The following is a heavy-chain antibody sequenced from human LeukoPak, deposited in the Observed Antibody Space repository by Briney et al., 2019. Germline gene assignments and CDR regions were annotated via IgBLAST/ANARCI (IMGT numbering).Heavy chain of an antibody. V-gene: IGHV3-23*01. CDR3: AKARSKSHYFDY. CDR2: ISGSGGST. Sequence: GGSLRLSCAASGFIVSSNYMSWVRQAPGKGLEWVSAISGSGGSTYYADSVKGRFTISRDNSKNTLYLQMNSLRAEDTAVYYCAKARSKSHYFDYWGQGTLVTVSS. J-gene: IGHJ4*02. CDR1: GFIVSSNY.